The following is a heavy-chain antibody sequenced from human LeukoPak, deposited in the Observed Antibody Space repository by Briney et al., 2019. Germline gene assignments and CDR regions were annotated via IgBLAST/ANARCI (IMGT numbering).Heavy chain of an antibody. V-gene: IGHV3-30*02. CDR2: IRYDGSNK. CDR1: GFTFSSYG. Sequence: GGSLRLSCAASGFTFSSYGVHWVRQAPGKGLGWVAFIRYDGSNKYYADSVKGRFTISRDNSKNTLYLQMNSLRAEDTAVYYCAKDPQKVVTLAGSFDYWGQGTLVTVSS. D-gene: IGHD2-21*02. J-gene: IGHJ4*02. CDR3: AKDPQKVVTLAGSFDY.